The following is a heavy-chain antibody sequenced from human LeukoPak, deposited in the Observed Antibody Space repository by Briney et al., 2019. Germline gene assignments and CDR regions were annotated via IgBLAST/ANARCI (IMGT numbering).Heavy chain of an antibody. CDR2: ISYIGST. J-gene: IGHJ3*01. V-gene: IGHV4-59*11. CDR3: ASDSISMNAFDA. CDR1: GGSFTTHY. Sequence: SETLSLACTVSGGSFTTHYWSWIRQPPGKGLEWIGYISYIGSTNYNPSLKSRVTISIDTSKNEVSLMLTSVTAADTAVYYCASDSISMNAFDAWGQGTMVTVSS. D-gene: IGHD3-22*01.